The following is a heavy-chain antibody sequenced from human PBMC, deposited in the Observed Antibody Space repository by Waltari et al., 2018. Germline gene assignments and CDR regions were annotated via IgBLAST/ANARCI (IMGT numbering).Heavy chain of an antibody. CDR2: IYPGDSDT. CDR3: ARRGYDSSGHDTYYFDY. CDR1: GYSVTSYW. Sequence: EVQLVQSGAEVKKPGESLKISCKGSGYSVTSYWNGWVRQMPGKGLEWMGIIYPGDSDTRYSPSFQGQVTISADKSISTAYLQWSSLKASDTAMYYCARRGYDSSGHDTYYFDYWGQGTLVTVSS. V-gene: IGHV5-51*01. J-gene: IGHJ4*02. D-gene: IGHD3-22*01.